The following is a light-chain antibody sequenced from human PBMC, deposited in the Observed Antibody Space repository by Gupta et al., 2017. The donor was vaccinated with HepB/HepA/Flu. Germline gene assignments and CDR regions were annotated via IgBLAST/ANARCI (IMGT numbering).Light chain of an antibody. CDR3: QQRSHWST. J-gene: IGKJ4*01. CDR1: QSVGSY. V-gene: IGKV3-11*01. Sequence: VVLTQSPATLSLSPGERATLSCSASQSVGSYLEWYQQKPGQAPRLLIYDAVNRATGIPARFSGSGSGTDFTLTTSSRRPEDFAVYYGQQRSHWSTFGGGTEVEIK. CDR2: DAV.